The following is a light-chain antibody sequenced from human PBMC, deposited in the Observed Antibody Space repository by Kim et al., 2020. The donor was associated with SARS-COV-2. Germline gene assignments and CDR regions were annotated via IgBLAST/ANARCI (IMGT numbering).Light chain of an antibody. CDR3: CSNAVGNILL. J-gene: IGLJ2*01. CDR2: DVT. V-gene: IGLV2-8*01. Sequence: QSALTQPPSASGSPGQSVTISCTGTSGDIGGYNYVSWYQHHPGKAPRLMIYDVTKRPSGVPDRFSGSKSGNTASLTVSGRQAEDEADYYCCSNAVGNILLFGGGTQLTVL. CDR1: SGDIGGYNY.